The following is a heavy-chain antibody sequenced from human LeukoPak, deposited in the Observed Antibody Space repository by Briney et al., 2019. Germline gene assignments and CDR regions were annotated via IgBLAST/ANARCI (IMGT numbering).Heavy chain of an antibody. D-gene: IGHD3-22*01. CDR2: INPNSGGT. J-gene: IGHJ4*02. CDR1: GYTFTGYY. V-gene: IGHV1-2*02. CDR3: ARDNAPYYYDSSGYYPDY. Sequence: ASAKVSCKASGYTFTGYYMHWVRQAPGQGLEWMGWINPNSGGTNYAQKFQGRVTMTRDTSISTAYMELSRLRSDDTAVYYCARDNAPYYYDSSGYYPDYWGQGTLVTVSS.